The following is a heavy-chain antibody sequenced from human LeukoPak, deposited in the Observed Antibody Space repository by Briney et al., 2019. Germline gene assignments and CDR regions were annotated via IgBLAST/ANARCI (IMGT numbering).Heavy chain of an antibody. CDR3: ARVSRGRIDY. CDR2: IYHSGST. CDR1: GGSISSGGYS. J-gene: IGHJ4*02. D-gene: IGHD2/OR15-2a*01. Sequence: SETLSLTCAVSGGSISSGGYSWSWIRQPPGKGLEWIGYIYHSGSTYYNPSLKSRVTISVDRSKNQFSLKLSSVTAADTAVYYCARVSRGRIDYWGQGTMVTVSS. V-gene: IGHV4-30-2*01.